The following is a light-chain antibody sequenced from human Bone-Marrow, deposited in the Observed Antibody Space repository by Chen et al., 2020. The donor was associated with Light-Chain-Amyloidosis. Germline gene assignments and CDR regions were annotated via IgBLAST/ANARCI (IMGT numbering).Light chain of an antibody. V-gene: IGLV3-21*02. CDR3: QVWNRSSDRPV. CDR2: DDS. J-gene: IGLJ3*02. Sequence: SYVLTQPSSVSVAPGQTDTIACGGNNIGSTSVHWYQQTPGQAPLLVVYDDSDRPSGIPERLSGSNSGNTATLTISRVEAGDDADYYCQVWNRSSDRPVFGGGTKLTVL. CDR1: NIGSTS.